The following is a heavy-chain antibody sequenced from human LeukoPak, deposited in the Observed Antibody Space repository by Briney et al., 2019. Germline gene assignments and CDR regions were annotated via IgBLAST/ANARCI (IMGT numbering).Heavy chain of an antibody. J-gene: IGHJ3*02. CDR1: GGSISSGGYS. CDR2: IYHSGST. V-gene: IGHV4-30-2*01. Sequence: SETLSLTCTVSGGSISSGGYSWSWIRQPPGKGLEWIGYIYHSGSTYYNPSLKSRVTISVDRSKNQFSLKLSSVTAADTAVYYCARAPLMDCSGGSCYRNDAFDIWGQGTMVTVSS. CDR3: ARAPLMDCSGGSCYRNDAFDI. D-gene: IGHD2-15*01.